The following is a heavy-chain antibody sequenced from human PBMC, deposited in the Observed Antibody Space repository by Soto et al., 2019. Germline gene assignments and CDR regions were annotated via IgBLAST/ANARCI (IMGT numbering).Heavy chain of an antibody. J-gene: IGHJ4*02. D-gene: IGHD3-22*01. CDR3: AKDFLADSSGYSSVGY. V-gene: IGHV3-30*18. Sequence: QVQLVESGGGVVQPGRSLRLSCAASGFTFSSYGMHWVRQAPGKGLEWVAVISYDGSNKYYADSVKGRFTISRDNSKNTLYLQMNSLRADDTAVYYCAKDFLADSSGYSSVGYWGQGTLVTVSS. CDR1: GFTFSSYG. CDR2: ISYDGSNK.